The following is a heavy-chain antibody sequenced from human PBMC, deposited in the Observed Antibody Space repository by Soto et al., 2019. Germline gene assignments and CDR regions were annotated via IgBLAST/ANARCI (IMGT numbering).Heavy chain of an antibody. CDR1: GFTFSNYP. D-gene: IGHD2-15*01. Sequence: EVQLLESGGGLVQRGGSLRLSCAASGFTFSNYPMSWVRQAPGKGLEWVSVISCRGAFYADSVTGRFTISRDHSKNTLYLQMNWLRGDDTAVYYCAKDTCGGTVSRCSHDSWCEGTLVTVSS. V-gene: IGHV3-23*01. J-gene: IGHJ4*02. CDR3: AKDTCGGTVSRCSHDS. CDR2: ISCRGA.